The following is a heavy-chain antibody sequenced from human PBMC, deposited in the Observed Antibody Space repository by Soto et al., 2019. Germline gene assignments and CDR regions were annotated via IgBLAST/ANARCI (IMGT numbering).Heavy chain of an antibody. D-gene: IGHD6-13*01. Sequence: QVQLVQSGAEVKKPGSSVKVSCKASGGTFSSYAISWVRQAPGQGLEWMGGIIPIFGTADYAQKFQGRVTITADESTSTADMELSSLRSEETAVYYCASRSYSSSWYNWFDPGGQGTLVTVSS. CDR1: GGTFSSYA. CDR2: IIPIFGTA. CDR3: ASRSYSSSWYNWFDP. V-gene: IGHV1-69*01. J-gene: IGHJ5*02.